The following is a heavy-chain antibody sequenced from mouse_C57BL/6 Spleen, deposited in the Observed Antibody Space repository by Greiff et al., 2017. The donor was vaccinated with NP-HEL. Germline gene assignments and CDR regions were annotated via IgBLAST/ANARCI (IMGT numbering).Heavy chain of an antibody. D-gene: IGHD1-1*01. CDR1: GYTFTSYW. V-gene: IGHV1-64*01. CDR2: IHPNSGST. CDR3: AREGGYYGFDY. J-gene: IGHJ2*01. Sequence: VQLQQPGAELVKPGASVKLSCKASGYTFTSYWMHWVKQRPGQGLEWIGMIHPNSGSTNYNEKFKSKATLTVDKSSSTAYMQLSSLTSKDSAVYYCAREGGYYGFDYWGQGTTLTVSS.